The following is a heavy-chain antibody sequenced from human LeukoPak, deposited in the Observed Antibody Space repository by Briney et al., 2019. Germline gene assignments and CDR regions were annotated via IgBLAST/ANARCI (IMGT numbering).Heavy chain of an antibody. V-gene: IGHV3-23*01. J-gene: IGHJ4*02. D-gene: IGHD3-22*01. CDR1: RFTFSNYA. Sequence: PGGCLRLSCAAYRFTFSNYAITWVRQAPGKGLEWVSTIGGSGGSTYYADSVKGRFTISRDNSKNTLYLQMNSLRAEDTALYYCAKHGHDSSGFDYWGQGTLVTVSS. CDR3: AKHGHDSSGFDY. CDR2: IGGSGGST.